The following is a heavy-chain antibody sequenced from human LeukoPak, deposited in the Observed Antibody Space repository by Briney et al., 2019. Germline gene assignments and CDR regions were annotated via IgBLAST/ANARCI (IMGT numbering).Heavy chain of an antibody. J-gene: IGHJ5*02. D-gene: IGHD6-13*01. CDR2: SSSSSSTI. CDR3: ARDSLVRVRYNWFDP. CDR1: GFTFSSYS. V-gene: IGHV3-48*01. Sequence: PGGSLRLSCAASGFTFSSYSMNWVRQAPGKGLEWVSYSSSSSSTIYYADSVKGRFTISRDNAKNSLYLQMNSLRAEDTAVYYCARDSLVRVRYNWFDPWGQGTLVTVSS.